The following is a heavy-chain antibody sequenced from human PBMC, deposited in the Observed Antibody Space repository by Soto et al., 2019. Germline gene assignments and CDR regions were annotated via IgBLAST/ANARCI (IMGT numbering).Heavy chain of an antibody. Sequence: QVQLVESGGGVVQPGRSLTLSCVASGFTFSSYVIHWVRQTPDKGREWVAFISRDGSNAYYAASVKGRFTISRDNSKNTMYLEMNSLRAEDTAVYYCAREDEGRSDCDLGYWGQGTLVIVSS. V-gene: IGHV3-30-3*01. D-gene: IGHD2-21*01. CDR1: GFTFSSYV. CDR3: AREDEGRSDCDLGY. J-gene: IGHJ4*02. CDR2: ISRDGSNA.